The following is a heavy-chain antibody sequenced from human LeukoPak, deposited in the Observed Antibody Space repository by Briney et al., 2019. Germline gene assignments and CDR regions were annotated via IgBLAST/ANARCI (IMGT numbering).Heavy chain of an antibody. D-gene: IGHD3-22*01. CDR2: INPNGGGT. V-gene: IGHV1-2*02. Sequence: ASVTASCKARGYTFTGYYMHWVRQAPGQGLEWMGWINPNGGGTNYAQKFQGRVTMTRDTSISTAYMELSGLQSDDTAIYYCARGAYYDSSGLTLFDYWGQGTLVTVSS. CDR1: GYTFTGYY. CDR3: ARGAYYDSSGLTLFDY. J-gene: IGHJ4*02.